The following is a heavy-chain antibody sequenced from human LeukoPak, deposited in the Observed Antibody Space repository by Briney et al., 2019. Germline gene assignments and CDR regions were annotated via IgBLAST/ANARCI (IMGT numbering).Heavy chain of an antibody. Sequence: SETLSLTCTVSGGSISSSSYYWGWIRQPPGKGLEWIGSIYYTGSTYYNPSLKGRVTISVDTSKNQFSLKLRSVTAADTAVYYCASSTSGYYNYWGQGTLVTVSS. CDR1: GGSISSSSYY. J-gene: IGHJ4*02. CDR3: ASSTSGYYNY. D-gene: IGHD3-22*01. V-gene: IGHV4-39*01. CDR2: IYYTGST.